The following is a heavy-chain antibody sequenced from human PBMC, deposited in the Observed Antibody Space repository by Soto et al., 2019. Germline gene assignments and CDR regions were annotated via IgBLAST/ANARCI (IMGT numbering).Heavy chain of an antibody. D-gene: IGHD2-2*01. J-gene: IGHJ6*02. CDR3: AKTLPYCGSTSCYYSNYYYYGMDV. CDR2: ISGSGGST. Sequence: GGSLRLSCAASGFTFSSYAMSWVRQAPGKGLEWVSAISGSGGSTYYADSVKGRFTISRDNSKNTLYLQMNSLRAEDTAVYYCAKTLPYCGSTSCYYSNYYYYGMDVWGQGTTVTVSS. V-gene: IGHV3-23*01. CDR1: GFTFSSYA.